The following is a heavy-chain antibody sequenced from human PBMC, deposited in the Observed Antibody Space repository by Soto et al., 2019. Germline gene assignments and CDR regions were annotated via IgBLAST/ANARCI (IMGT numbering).Heavy chain of an antibody. V-gene: IGHV1-18*01. CDR2: ISAYNGNT. D-gene: IGHD3-22*01. J-gene: IGHJ5*02. Sequence: ASVKVSCKASGYAFTSYGISWVRQAPGQGLEWMGWISAYNGNTNYAQKLQGRVIMTTDTSTSTAYMELRSLKTEDTAVYYCTIPRGPMIRPWGQGTLVTVS. CDR3: TIPRGPMIRP. CDR1: GYAFTSYG.